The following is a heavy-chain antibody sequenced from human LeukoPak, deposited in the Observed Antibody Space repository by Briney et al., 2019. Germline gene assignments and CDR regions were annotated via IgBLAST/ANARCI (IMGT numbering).Heavy chain of an antibody. D-gene: IGHD6-13*01. V-gene: IGHV3-66*02. J-gene: IGHJ4*02. Sequence: AGGSLRLSCAASGFTVSSNYMSWVRQAPGKGLEWVSVIYSGGSTYYADSVKGRFTISRDNSKNTLYLQMNSLRAEDTAVYYCARDHSSWELPSDYWGQGTLVTVSS. CDR2: IYSGGST. CDR1: GFTVSSNY. CDR3: ARDHSSWELPSDY.